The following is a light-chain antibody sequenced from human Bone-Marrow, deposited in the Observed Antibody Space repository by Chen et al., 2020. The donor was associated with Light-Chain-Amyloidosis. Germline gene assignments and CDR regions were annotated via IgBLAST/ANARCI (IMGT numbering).Light chain of an antibody. J-gene: IGKJ1*01. V-gene: IGKV1-39*01. Sequence: DIQMTQSPSSLSASVGDRVTITCRASQSISSYLNWYQQKPGTAPKLLIYAASSLQSGVPTSFRGSGSGTDFTLPISSRQPEDLATYYGQQSYSTPPTFGQGPKVEIK. CDR2: AAS. CDR1: QSISSY. CDR3: QQSYSTPPT.